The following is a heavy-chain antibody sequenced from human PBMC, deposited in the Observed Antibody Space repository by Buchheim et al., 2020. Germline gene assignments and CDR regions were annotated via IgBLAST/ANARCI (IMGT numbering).Heavy chain of an antibody. CDR1: GFTFSSYA. CDR3: ARDHYLGGNPIYCLDD. CDR2: ISYDGSNK. Sequence: QVQLVESGGGVVQPGRSLRLSCAASGFTFSSYAMHWVRQAPGKGLEWVAVISYDGSNKYYADSVKGRFTISRDNSKNTLYLQMNSLRAEDTAVYYCARDHYLGGNPIYCLDDWGQGTL. J-gene: IGHJ4*02. V-gene: IGHV3-30-3*01. D-gene: IGHD4-23*01.